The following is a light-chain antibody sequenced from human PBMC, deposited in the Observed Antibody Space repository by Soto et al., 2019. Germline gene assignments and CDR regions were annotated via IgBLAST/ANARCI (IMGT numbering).Light chain of an antibody. CDR2: KAS. J-gene: IGKJ1*01. CDR1: QSITSW. CDR3: QQYNTYSWT. Sequence: DIQMTQSPSTLSASVGDRVTITCRASQSITSWLAWYQQKPGKAPKLLIHKASSLESGVPSRFSGSGSGTEFTLTISGLQPDDFATYYCQQYNTYSWTFGQGTKVDI. V-gene: IGKV1-5*03.